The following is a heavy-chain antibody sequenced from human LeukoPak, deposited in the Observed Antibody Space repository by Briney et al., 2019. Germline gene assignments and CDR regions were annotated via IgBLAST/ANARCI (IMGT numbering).Heavy chain of an antibody. D-gene: IGHD1-26*01. CDR3: ARPYSGSLTFFDC. CDR2: IYPGDSDT. J-gene: IGHJ4*02. CDR1: GYSFSTYW. Sequence: GESLEISFKGSGYSFSTYWIGWVRPMPGKGLEWMGIIYPGDSDTRYSPSFQGQVTISVDKSISTAYLQWSSLKASDTAMYYCARPYSGSLTFFDCWGQGTLVTVSS. V-gene: IGHV5-51*01.